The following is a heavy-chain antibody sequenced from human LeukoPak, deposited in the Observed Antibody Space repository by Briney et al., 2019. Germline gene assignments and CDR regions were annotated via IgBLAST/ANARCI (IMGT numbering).Heavy chain of an antibody. CDR3: ARGIGWFGELKNWFDP. V-gene: IGHV4-59*01. J-gene: IGHJ5*02. D-gene: IGHD3-10*01. CDR1: GGSISSYY. CDR2: IYYSGST. Sequence: PSETLSLTCTVSGGSISSYYWSWIRQPPAKGLEWIGYIYYSGSTNYNPSLKSRVTISVDTSKNQFSLKLSSVTAADTAVYYCARGIGWFGELKNWFDPWGQGTLVTVPS.